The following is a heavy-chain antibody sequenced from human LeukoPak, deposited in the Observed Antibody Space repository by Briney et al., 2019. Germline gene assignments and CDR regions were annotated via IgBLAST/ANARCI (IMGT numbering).Heavy chain of an antibody. CDR2: IYYSGST. Sequence: SETLSLTCTVSGGSISSYYWSWIRQPPGKGLEWIGYIYYSGSTNYNPSLKSRVTISVDTSKNQFSLKLSSVTAADTAVYYCAKTVTIFGVVTYWFDPWGQGTLVTVSS. V-gene: IGHV4-59*01. CDR3: AKTVTIFGVVTYWFDP. CDR1: GGSISSYY. D-gene: IGHD3-3*01. J-gene: IGHJ5*02.